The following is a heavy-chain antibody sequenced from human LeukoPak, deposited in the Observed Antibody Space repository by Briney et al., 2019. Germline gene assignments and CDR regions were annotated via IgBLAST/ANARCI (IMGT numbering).Heavy chain of an antibody. CDR2: IRYDGSNK. D-gene: IGHD6-25*01. CDR3: AKRSDSGSYTIDS. Sequence: GGSLRLSCAASGFTFSSYSMNWVRQAPGKGLEWVAFIRYDGSNKYSADSVKGRFTISRDNSKNTLYLQMNSLRAEDTAVYYCAKRSDSGSYTIDSWGQGALVSVSS. V-gene: IGHV3-30*02. CDR1: GFTFSSYS. J-gene: IGHJ5*01.